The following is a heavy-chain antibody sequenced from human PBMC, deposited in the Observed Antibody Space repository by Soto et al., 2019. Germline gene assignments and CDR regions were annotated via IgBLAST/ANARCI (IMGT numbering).Heavy chain of an antibody. V-gene: IGHV3-23*01. CDR3: AKATYDNNFYTSSLEN. Sequence: VQLLESGGGLVHPGGSLRLSCAASEFTVKNYAMTWVRQAPGKGLEWVSLITGSDGRTYYADSVKGRFTISRDNSKNTLFLQMDSLRPEDPALYYCAKATYDNNFYTSSLENWGQGNRVTVSS. D-gene: IGHD3-22*01. CDR1: EFTVKNYA. CDR2: ITGSDGRT. J-gene: IGHJ4*02.